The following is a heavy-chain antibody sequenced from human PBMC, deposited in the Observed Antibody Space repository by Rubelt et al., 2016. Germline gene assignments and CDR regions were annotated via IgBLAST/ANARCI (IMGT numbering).Heavy chain of an antibody. CDR3: ARFYRAEGITGTKKGDDAFDI. D-gene: IGHD1-7*01. V-gene: IGHV3-21*01. CDR1: GFTFSSYS. J-gene: IGHJ3*02. Sequence: VKPGGSLRLSCAASGFTFSSYSMNWVRQAPGKGLEWVSSISSSSSYIYYADSVTGRFTISRDNAKNSLYLQMNSLRAEDTAVYYCARFYRAEGITGTKKGDDAFDIWGQGTMVTVSS. CDR2: ISSSSSYI.